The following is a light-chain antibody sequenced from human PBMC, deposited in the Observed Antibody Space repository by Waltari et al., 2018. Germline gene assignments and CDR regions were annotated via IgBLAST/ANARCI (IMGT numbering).Light chain of an antibody. Sequence: QSALTQPRSVSGSPGQSVTISCTGTSSDVGNYNYVSWYQQHPGKAPKVIIYDVYKQPSGVPDRFSGSKSGNTASLTISGLQAEDGADYYCCSYADTSTYVFGTGTQVLVL. J-gene: IGLJ1*01. CDR3: CSYADTSTYV. CDR1: SSDVGNYNY. V-gene: IGLV2-11*01. CDR2: DVY.